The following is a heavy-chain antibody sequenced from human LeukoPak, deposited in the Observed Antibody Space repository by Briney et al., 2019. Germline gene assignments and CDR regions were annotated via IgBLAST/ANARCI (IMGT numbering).Heavy chain of an antibody. CDR3: AKPAGVTYRNFDY. CDR2: ISYDGSNK. Sequence: GGSLRLSCAASGFSFSIYYMHWVRQAPGKGLEWVAVISYDGSNKYYADSVKGRFTISRDNSKNTLYLQMNSLRAEDTAVYYCAKPAGVTYRNFDYWGQGTLVTVSS. J-gene: IGHJ4*02. CDR1: GFSFSIYY. D-gene: IGHD4-23*01. V-gene: IGHV3-30*18.